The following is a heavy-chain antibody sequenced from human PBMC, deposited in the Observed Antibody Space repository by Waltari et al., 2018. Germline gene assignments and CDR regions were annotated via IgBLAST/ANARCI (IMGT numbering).Heavy chain of an antibody. CDR1: GFSFSHYP. D-gene: IGHD4-17*01. CDR3: AKADFGDPFWYFDL. Sequence: EVQLLESGGGLVQPGGSPSLSCAASGFSFSHYPLAWVRQAPGKGLEWVSTMTADGRSRNYADSVKGRFTISRDNSQNTLYLQMNTLRAEDTAVYFCAKADFGDPFWYFDLWGRGTLVTVSA. V-gene: IGHV3-23*01. CDR2: MTADGRSR. J-gene: IGHJ2*01.